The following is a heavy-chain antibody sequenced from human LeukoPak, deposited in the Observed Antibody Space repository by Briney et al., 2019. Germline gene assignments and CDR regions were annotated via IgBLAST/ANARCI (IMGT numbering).Heavy chain of an antibody. V-gene: IGHV3-23*01. Sequence: GGSLRLSCAASGFTFSSYAMSWVRQAPGKGLEWVSAISGSGGSTYYADSEKGRFTISRDNSKNTLYLQMNSLRAEDTAVYFCASRHCSGGGCYFAGADPFDYWGQGTLVTVSS. J-gene: IGHJ4*02. D-gene: IGHD2-15*01. CDR1: GFTFSSYA. CDR3: ASRHCSGGGCYFAGADPFDY. CDR2: ISGSGGST.